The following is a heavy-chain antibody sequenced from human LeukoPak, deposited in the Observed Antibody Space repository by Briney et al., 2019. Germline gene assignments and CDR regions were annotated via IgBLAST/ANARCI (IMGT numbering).Heavy chain of an antibody. CDR3: VRAYSSSSGTYWFDP. D-gene: IGHD6-6*01. V-gene: IGHV1-18*01. J-gene: IGHJ5*02. Sequence: GASVKDSCKASGYTFTSYGMSWVRQAPGQGLEWMGWISAYNGNTNYAQKLQGRVTMTTDTSTSTAYMELRSLRSDDTAVYYCVRAYSSSSGTYWFDPWGQGTLVTVSS. CDR2: ISAYNGNT. CDR1: GYTFTSYG.